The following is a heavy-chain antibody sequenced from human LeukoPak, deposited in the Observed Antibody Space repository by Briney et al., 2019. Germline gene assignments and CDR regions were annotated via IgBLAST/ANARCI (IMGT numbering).Heavy chain of an antibody. CDR2: ISSSSSSI. CDR3: ARDPDSSGWYYFDY. CDR1: GFTFSGHS. V-gene: IGHV3-21*06. D-gene: IGHD6-19*01. Sequence: GGSLRLSCAGSGFTFSGHSMNWARQAPGKGLEWVSFISSSSSSIYYADAVKGRFTISRDNANNSLYLQMNSLRAEDTAVYYCARDPDSSGWYYFDYWGQGSLVTVSS. J-gene: IGHJ4*02.